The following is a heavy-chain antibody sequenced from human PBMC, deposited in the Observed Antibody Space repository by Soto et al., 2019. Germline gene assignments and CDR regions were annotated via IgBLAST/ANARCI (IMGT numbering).Heavy chain of an antibody. CDR2: IYYSGST. CDR3: ARVNDFWTGYYPPNRLAP. V-gene: IGHV4-59*01. Sequence: SETLSLTCTVSGGSISSYYWTWIRQPPGKGLEWSGYIYYSGSTNHNPSLKSRVTISVDTSKNQFSLKLSSVTAADTAVYYCARVNDFWTGYYPPNRLAPRAQGTLVPVSS. D-gene: IGHD3-3*01. J-gene: IGHJ5*02. CDR1: GGSISSYY.